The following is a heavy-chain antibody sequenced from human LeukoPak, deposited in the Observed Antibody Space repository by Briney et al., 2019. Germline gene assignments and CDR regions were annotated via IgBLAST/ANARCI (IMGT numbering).Heavy chain of an antibody. D-gene: IGHD6-19*01. CDR2: TYYSGST. Sequence: SETLSLTCTVSGGSISSYYWSWIRQPPGKGLEWIGYTYYSGSTNYNPSLKSRVTISVDTSKNQFSLKLSSVTAADTAVYYCASWAQFSSGWYGPAFDIWGQGTMVTVSS. CDR1: GGSISSYY. V-gene: IGHV4-59*01. CDR3: ASWAQFSSGWYGPAFDI. J-gene: IGHJ3*02.